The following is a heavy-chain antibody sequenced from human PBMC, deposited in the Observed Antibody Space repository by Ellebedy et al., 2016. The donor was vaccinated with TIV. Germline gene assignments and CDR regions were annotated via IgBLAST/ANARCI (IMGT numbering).Heavy chain of an antibody. Sequence: GGSLRLSCAASRFSFSSYWMSRVRQSPGKGLEWVANINQDGSDKYYVDSVKGRFTISRDNAKNSLYLQMNSLRADDTSVYYCATDGSYGDFRSPAHAFVIWGQGTVVTVSS. J-gene: IGHJ3*02. CDR3: ATDGSYGDFRSPAHAFVI. CDR2: INQDGSDK. D-gene: IGHD4-17*01. V-gene: IGHV3-7*01. CDR1: RFSFSSYW.